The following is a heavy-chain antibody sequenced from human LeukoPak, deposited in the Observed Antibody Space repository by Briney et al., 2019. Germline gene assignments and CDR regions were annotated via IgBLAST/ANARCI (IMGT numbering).Heavy chain of an antibody. CDR3: ARDPRITGTTAYYFDY. D-gene: IGHD1-7*01. CDR1: GYTFTGYY. J-gene: IGHJ4*02. CDR2: INPNSGGT. V-gene: IGHV1-2*02. Sequence: ASVKVSCKASGYTFTGYYMHWVRQAPGQGLEWMGWINPNSGGTNYAQKFQGRVTMTRDTSISTAYMELSRLRSDDAAVYFCARDPRITGTTAYYFDYWGQGTLVTVSS.